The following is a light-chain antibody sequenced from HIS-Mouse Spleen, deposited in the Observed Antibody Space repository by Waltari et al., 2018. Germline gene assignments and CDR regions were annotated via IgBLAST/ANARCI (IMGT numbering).Light chain of an antibody. J-gene: IGLJ2*01. Sequence: SYELTHPPSVSVSPGQTARTTCSGDALPKHYAYWYQQKPGQAPVLVIYKDSERPSGIPERFSGSSSGTTVTLTISGVQAEDEADYYCQSADSSGTYSVVFGGGTKLTVL. CDR3: QSADSSGTYSVV. CDR2: KDS. CDR1: ALPKHY. V-gene: IGLV3-25*03.